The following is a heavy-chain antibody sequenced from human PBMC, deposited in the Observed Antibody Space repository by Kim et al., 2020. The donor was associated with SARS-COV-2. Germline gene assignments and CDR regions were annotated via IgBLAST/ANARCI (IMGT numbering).Heavy chain of an antibody. Sequence: GGSLRLSCSASGFTFSSYAMHWVRQAPGKGLEYVSAISSNGGSTYYADSVKGRFTISRDNSKNTLYLQMSSLRAEDTAVYYCVKVMGTGGGYYYYYYGMDVWGQGTTVTVSS. CDR1: GFTFSSYA. CDR2: ISSNGGST. V-gene: IGHV3-64D*06. D-gene: IGHD3-10*01. J-gene: IGHJ6*02. CDR3: VKVMGTGGGYYYYYYGMDV.